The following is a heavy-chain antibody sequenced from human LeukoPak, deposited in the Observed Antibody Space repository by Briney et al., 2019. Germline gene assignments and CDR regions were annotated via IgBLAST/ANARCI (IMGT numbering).Heavy chain of an antibody. Sequence: GGSLRLSCAASGFSFNDYALHWLRQAPGKGLEWVAVISYDGSQKYHADSLKGRFTISRDNSDNTLYLEMNNLRAEDTAVYYCARADSGSWHNFDHRGQGTLVTVSS. J-gene: IGHJ4*02. CDR1: GFSFNDYA. CDR3: ARADSGSWHNFDH. D-gene: IGHD6-13*01. CDR2: ISYDGSQK. V-gene: IGHV3-30-3*01.